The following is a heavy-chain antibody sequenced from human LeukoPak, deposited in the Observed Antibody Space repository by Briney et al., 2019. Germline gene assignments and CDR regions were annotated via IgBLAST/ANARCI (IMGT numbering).Heavy chain of an antibody. D-gene: IGHD3-22*01. CDR1: GGSISSYY. Sequence: SETLSLTCTVSGGSISSYYWSWIRQPAGKGLEWIGRIYTSGSTNYNPSLKSRVTMSVDTSKNQFSLKLSSVTAADTAVYYCARRPYYYDSSGYYYGAFDIWGQGTMVTVSS. J-gene: IGHJ3*02. CDR2: IYTSGST. V-gene: IGHV4-4*07. CDR3: ARRPYYYDSSGYYYGAFDI.